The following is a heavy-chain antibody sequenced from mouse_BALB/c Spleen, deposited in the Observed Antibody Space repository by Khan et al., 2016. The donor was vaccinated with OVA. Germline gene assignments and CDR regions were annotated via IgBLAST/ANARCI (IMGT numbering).Heavy chain of an antibody. V-gene: IGHV1-18*01. Sequence: VQLQQSGPDLVKPGASVKISCTASGYSFTAYYMHWVQESHGKTLECIGRVNPSNGGTTYNQKFWGQAILTVDKSSSKANMELSSLTSEDSAVYYRIRGYEFMPYWGQGTLVTFSA. CDR1: GYSFTAYY. D-gene: IGHD2-14*01. CDR2: VNPSNGGT. CDR3: IRGYEFMPY. J-gene: IGHJ3*01.